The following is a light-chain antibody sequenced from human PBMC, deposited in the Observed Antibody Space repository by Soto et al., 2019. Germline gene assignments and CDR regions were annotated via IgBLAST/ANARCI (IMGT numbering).Light chain of an antibody. Sequence: EIVLTQSPDTLAVSTGEVATLSCRASQSVTSNLAWYQQKRGQAPRLLIYAASTRATGVPARFSGSGSGTEFTLTISSLQSEDFAVYYCQQYNNWPPITFGQGTRLDIK. CDR2: AAS. J-gene: IGKJ5*01. V-gene: IGKV3D-15*01. CDR1: QSVTSN. CDR3: QQYNNWPPIT.